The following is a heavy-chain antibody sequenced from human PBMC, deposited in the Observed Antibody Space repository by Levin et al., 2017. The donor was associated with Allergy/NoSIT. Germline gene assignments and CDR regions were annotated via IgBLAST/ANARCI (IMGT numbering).Heavy chain of an antibody. J-gene: IGHJ4*02. D-gene: IGHD3-10*01. Sequence: LSLTCAASGFTFSSSAMHWVRQAPGKGLEWVAVISYDGSNKYYADSVKGRFTISRDNSKNTLYLQMNSLRAEDTAVYYCAREGLGRVRYYFDYWGQGTLVTVSS. CDR1: GFTFSSSA. CDR3: AREGLGRVRYYFDY. V-gene: IGHV3-30*04. CDR2: ISYDGSNK.